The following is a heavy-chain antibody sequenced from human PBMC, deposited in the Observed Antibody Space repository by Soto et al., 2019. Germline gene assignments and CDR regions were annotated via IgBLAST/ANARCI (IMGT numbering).Heavy chain of an antibody. V-gene: IGHV4-30-4*02. Sequence: PSETLSLTCTVSGGSISSGDYYWSWIRQPPGKGLEWIGYIYYSGSTYYNPSLKSRVTISVDTSKNQFSLKLSSVAAADTAVYYWARDLGGYCGVDCYPRDVGGQGTTVTV. CDR1: GGSISSGDYY. CDR3: ARDLGGYCGVDCYPRDV. J-gene: IGHJ6*02. CDR2: IYYSGST. D-gene: IGHD2-21*02.